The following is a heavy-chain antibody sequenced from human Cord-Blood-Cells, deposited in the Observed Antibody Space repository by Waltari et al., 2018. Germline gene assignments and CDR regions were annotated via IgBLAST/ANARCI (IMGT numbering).Heavy chain of an antibody. D-gene: IGHD5-18*01. CDR1: GGPISSYY. V-gene: IGHV4-4*07. J-gene: IGHJ6*03. CDR3: ARDVRGYSYGFYYYYYMDV. Sequence: QVQLQESGPGLVKPSETLSLTCTVSGGPISSYYWTCIRKPAGKGLEWIGRIYTSGSTNYNPSLKSRVTMSVDTSKNQFSLKLSSVTAADTAVYYCARDVRGYSYGFYYYYYMDVWGKGTTVTVSS. CDR2: IYTSGST.